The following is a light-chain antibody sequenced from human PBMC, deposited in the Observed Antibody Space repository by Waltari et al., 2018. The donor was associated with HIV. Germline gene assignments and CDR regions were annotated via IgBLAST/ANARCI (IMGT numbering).Light chain of an antibody. CDR2: EVS. CDR3: MQSLHLLYT. Sequence: EIVMTQTPSSLSVTPGQPASFSCNSSQSLKHTDGKTYLDWYLQRPGQSPQVLIYEVSKRYAGVPDRFSGSGSGTHFTLKIARVEAEDVGSYYCMQSLHLLYTVGQGTKLEIK. J-gene: IGKJ2*01. V-gene: IGKV2D-29*02. CDR1: QSLKHTDGKTY.